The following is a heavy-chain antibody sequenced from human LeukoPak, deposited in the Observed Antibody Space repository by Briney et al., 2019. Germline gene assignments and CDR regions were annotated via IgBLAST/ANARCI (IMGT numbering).Heavy chain of an antibody. CDR3: ARGYYCSGGSCGWFDP. Sequence: SVKVSCKASGGTFSSYAISWVRQAPGQGLEWMGRIIPILGIANYAQKFQGRVTITADKSTSTAYMELSSLRSEDTAVYYCARGYYCSGGSCGWFDPWGQGTLVTASS. CDR1: GGTFSSYA. CDR2: IIPILGIA. D-gene: IGHD2-15*01. V-gene: IGHV1-69*04. J-gene: IGHJ5*02.